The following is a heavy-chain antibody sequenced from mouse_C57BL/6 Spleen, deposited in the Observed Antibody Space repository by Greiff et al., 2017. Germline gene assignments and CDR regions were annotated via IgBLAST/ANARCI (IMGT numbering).Heavy chain of an antibody. D-gene: IGHD2-12*01. Sequence: QVQLQQPGAELVKPGASVTLSCKASGYTFTSYWMHWVKQRPGQGLEWIGMIHPNSGSTNYNEKFKSKATLTVDKSSSTAYMQLSSLTSEDSAVYYCARNDLYYFDYWGQGTTLTVSS. CDR1: GYTFTSYW. CDR3: ARNDLYYFDY. J-gene: IGHJ2*01. CDR2: IHPNSGST. V-gene: IGHV1-64*01.